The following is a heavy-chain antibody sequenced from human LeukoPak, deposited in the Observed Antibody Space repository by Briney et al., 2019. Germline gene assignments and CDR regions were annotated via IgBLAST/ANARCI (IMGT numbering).Heavy chain of an antibody. V-gene: IGHV3-23*01. CDR2: ISGSGGST. Sequence: GGSLRLSCAASGFTFSSYAMSWVRQAPGKGLEWVSAISGSGGSTYYADSVKGRFTISRDNSKNTLYLQMNSLRAEDTAVYYSAKDPKLWFGESPFDYWGQGTLVTVSS. D-gene: IGHD3-10*01. CDR3: AKDPKLWFGESPFDY. CDR1: GFTFSSYA. J-gene: IGHJ4*02.